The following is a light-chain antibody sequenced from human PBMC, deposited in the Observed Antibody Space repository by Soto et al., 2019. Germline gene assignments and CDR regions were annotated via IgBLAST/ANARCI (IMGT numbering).Light chain of an antibody. CDR3: QSYDSSLICSQV. CDR1: SSNIGAGFD. V-gene: IGLV1-40*01. J-gene: IGLJ1*01. CDR2: GNS. Sequence: QSVLTQPPSVSGAPGQRVTISCTGSSSNIGAGFDVHWYQQLPGTAPKLLIYGNSNRPSGVPDRFSGSRSGTSASLAITGLQAEDDADYYSQSYDSSLICSQVFGSGTMLT.